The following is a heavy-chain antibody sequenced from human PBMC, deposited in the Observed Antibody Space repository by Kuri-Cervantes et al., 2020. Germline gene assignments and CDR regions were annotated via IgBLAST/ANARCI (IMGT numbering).Heavy chain of an antibody. CDR3: ARGSSGWYLGAWFDP. J-gene: IGHJ5*02. V-gene: IGHV1-18*01. CDR2: ISAYNGNT. CDR1: GYTFTSYG. D-gene: IGHD6-19*01. Sequence: ASVKVSCKASGYTFTSYGISWVRQAPGQELEWMGWISAYNGNTNYAQKLQGRVTMTTDTSTSTAYMELRILRSDDTAVYYCARGSSGWYLGAWFDPWGQGTLVTVSS.